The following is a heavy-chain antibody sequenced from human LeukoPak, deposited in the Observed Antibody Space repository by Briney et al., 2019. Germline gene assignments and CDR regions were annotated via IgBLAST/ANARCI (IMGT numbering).Heavy chain of an antibody. D-gene: IGHD3-22*01. CDR3: ASYDSRGNFDY. CDR2: IYYSGST. V-gene: IGHV4-59*01. Sequence: PSETLSLTCTVSGGSLGSYYWSWIRQPPGKGLEWIGYIYYSGSTNYNPSFKSRVTISVDTSKNQFSLKLSSVTAADTAVYYCASYDSRGNFDYWGQGTLVTVSS. CDR1: GGSLGSYY. J-gene: IGHJ4*02.